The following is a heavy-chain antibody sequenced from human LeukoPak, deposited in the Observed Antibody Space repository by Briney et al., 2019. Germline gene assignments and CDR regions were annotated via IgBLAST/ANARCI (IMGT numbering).Heavy chain of an antibody. V-gene: IGHV3-23*01. CDR1: GFTFSSYA. CDR3: ARATYYYYGMDV. CDR2: ISGSGGST. J-gene: IGHJ6*02. Sequence: PGGSLRLSCAASGFTFSSYAMSWVRQAPGKGLEWVSAISGSGGSTYYADSVKGRFTISRDNAKNSLYLQMNSLRAEDTAVYYCARATYYYYGMDVWGQGTTVTVSS.